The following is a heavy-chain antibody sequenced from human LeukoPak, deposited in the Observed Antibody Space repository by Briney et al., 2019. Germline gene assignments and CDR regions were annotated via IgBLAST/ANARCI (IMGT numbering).Heavy chain of an antibody. D-gene: IGHD2-2*01. CDR1: GFTFSSYW. J-gene: IGHJ6*02. Sequence: GSLRLSCAASGFTFSSYWMSWVRQAPGKGLEWVAVISYDGSNKYYADSVKGRFTISRDNSKNTLYLQMNSLRAEDTAVYYCARDPYCSSTSCYYYGMDVWGQGTTVTVSS. CDR2: ISYDGSNK. CDR3: ARDPYCSSTSCYYYGMDV. V-gene: IGHV3-30-3*01.